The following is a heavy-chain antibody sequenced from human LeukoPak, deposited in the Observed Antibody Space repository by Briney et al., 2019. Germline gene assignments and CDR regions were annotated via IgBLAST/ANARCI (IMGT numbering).Heavy chain of an antibody. Sequence: PGGSLRLSCAASGFTFSDYYMSWIRQAPGKGLEWVSYISSSGSTIYYADSVKGRFTISRDNARNSLYLQMNSLRAEDTAVYYCARDHGYGDSEVDYWGQGTLVTVSS. CDR3: ARDHGYGDSEVDY. J-gene: IGHJ4*02. CDR1: GFTFSDYY. V-gene: IGHV3-11*01. CDR2: ISSSGSTI. D-gene: IGHD4-17*01.